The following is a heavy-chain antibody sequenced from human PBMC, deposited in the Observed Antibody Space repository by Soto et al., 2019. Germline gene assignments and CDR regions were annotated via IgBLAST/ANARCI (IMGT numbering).Heavy chain of an antibody. CDR2: IYFTGST. V-gene: IGHV4-31*03. CDR1: GASINSGGYY. J-gene: IGHJ4*02. CDR3: ASGNAWAVILAS. D-gene: IGHD3-16*02. Sequence: QVQLQESGPGLVKPSQTLSLTCTVSGASINSGGYYRSWIRQLPGKGLEWIGHIYFTGSTYYNPSLESRVSISLDTSQNQFSLKVSSVIAADTAVYYCASGNAWAVILASWGQGTLVTVS.